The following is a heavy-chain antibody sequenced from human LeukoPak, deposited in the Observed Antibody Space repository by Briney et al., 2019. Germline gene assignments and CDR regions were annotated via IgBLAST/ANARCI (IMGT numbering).Heavy chain of an antibody. CDR3: ARERRESNTGVFDL. V-gene: IGHV3-48*01. D-gene: IGHD7-27*01. CDR2: ISSSSSTI. J-gene: IGHJ2*01. CDR1: GFTFSSYS. Sequence: GGSLRLSCAASGFTFSSYSMNWVRQAPGKGLEWVSYISSSSSTIYYADSVKGRFTISRDNAKNSLYLQMNSLRAEDTAVYYCARERRESNTGVFDLWGRGTLVTVSS.